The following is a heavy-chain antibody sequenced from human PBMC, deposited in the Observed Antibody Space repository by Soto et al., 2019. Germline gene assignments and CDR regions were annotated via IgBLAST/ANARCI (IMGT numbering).Heavy chain of an antibody. Sequence: PSETLSLTCTVPGDSISSGDYYWSWIRQPPGKGLEWIGCIYYSGNTYYNPSLKRRFSISVDTSKNQFSLQLSSVTAADTAVYYCARVRHSYGNWFDPWGQGTLVTVSS. V-gene: IGHV4-30-4*02. CDR3: ARVRHSYGNWFDP. CDR2: IYYSGNT. J-gene: IGHJ5*02. D-gene: IGHD3-10*01. CDR1: GDSISSGDYY.